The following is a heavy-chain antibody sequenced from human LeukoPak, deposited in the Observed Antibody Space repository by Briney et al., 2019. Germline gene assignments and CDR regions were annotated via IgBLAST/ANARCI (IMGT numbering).Heavy chain of an antibody. CDR1: GGTFSTYA. V-gene: IGHV1-69*06. J-gene: IGHJ4*02. CDR2: VIPMFGTA. D-gene: IGHD3-22*01. Sequence: SVKVSCKASGGTFSTYAICWVRQAPGQGLEWMGRVIPMFGTADYAQKFQGRVTITADKSTSTAYMELSSLRSEDTAVYYCTRHYDSSGYPSLNYFDYWGQGTLVTVSS. CDR3: TRHYDSSGYPSLNYFDY.